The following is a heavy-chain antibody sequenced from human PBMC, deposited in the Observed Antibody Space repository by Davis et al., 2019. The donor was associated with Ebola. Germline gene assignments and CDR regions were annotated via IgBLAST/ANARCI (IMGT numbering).Heavy chain of an antibody. J-gene: IGHJ4*02. CDR3: ARQGGWYNDLYVDY. CDR1: GYSFTSYW. CDR2: IHPVDSDT. Sequence: GESLKISCKGSGYSFTSYWIGWVRQMPGKGLEWMGMIHPVDSDTRYSPSFQGQVSISVDKSISTAYLHWNILRASDTAKYYCARQGGWYNDLYVDYWGQGALVTVSS. D-gene: IGHD6-19*01. V-gene: IGHV5-51*01.